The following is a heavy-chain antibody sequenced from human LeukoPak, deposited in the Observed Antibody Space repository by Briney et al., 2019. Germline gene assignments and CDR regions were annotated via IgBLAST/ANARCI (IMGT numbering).Heavy chain of an antibody. Sequence: GGPLRLSCAASGFTFSSYWMSWVRQAPGKGLEWVANIKQDGSEKYYVDSVKGRFTISRDNAKNSLYLQMNSLRAEDTAVYYCARDTTVTDHVYYGMDVWGQGTTVTVSS. V-gene: IGHV3-7*01. CDR2: IKQDGSEK. CDR1: GFTFSSYW. D-gene: IGHD4-17*01. CDR3: ARDTTVTDHVYYGMDV. J-gene: IGHJ6*02.